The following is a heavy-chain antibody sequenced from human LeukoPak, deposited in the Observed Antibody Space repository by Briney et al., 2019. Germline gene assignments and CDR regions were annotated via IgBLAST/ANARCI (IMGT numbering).Heavy chain of an antibody. CDR2: ISGSGTTI. CDR1: GFSFGSYS. Sequence: PGGSLGLSCAASGFSFGSYSMNWVRLAPGKGLEWVSYISGSGTTIYYADSVRGRFTISRDNAKNSLFLQMNSLRDEDTAVYYCAREPTTNCFDSGGKGTLVTVSS. D-gene: IGHD1-1*01. V-gene: IGHV3-48*02. CDR3: AREPTTNCFDS. J-gene: IGHJ5*01.